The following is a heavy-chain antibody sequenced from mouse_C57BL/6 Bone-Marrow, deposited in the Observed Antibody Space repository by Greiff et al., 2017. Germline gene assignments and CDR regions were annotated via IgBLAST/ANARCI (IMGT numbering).Heavy chain of an antibody. D-gene: IGHD4-1*02. Sequence: DVQLVESGGDLVKPGGSLKLSCAASGFTFSSYGMSWVRQTPDKRLEWVATISSGGSYTYYPDSVKGRFTIDRDTAKNTLYLQMSSLKSEYTAMYYCAIHVSNWAYFDYWGQCTTLTVSS. V-gene: IGHV5-6*01. J-gene: IGHJ2*01. CDR2: ISSGGSYT. CDR1: GFTFSSYG. CDR3: AIHVSNWAYFDY.